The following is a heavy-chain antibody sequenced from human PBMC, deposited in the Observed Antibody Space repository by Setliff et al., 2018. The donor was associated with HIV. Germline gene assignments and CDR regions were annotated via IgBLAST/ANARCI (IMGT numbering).Heavy chain of an antibody. CDR2: IFHSGDT. Sequence: SETLSLTCSVSGVSVGSGDYYWHWIRQHPEKALEWIGYIFHSGDTSYNPSLKSRISMSVDTSKNQFSLELTSLTAADTAVYYCATRPRIAARPFDYWGQGMLVT. D-gene: IGHD6-6*01. CDR3: ATRPRIAARPFDY. CDR1: GVSVGSGDYY. V-gene: IGHV4-31*03. J-gene: IGHJ4*02.